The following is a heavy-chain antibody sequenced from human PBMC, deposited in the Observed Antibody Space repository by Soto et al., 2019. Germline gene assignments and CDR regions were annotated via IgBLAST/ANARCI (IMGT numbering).Heavy chain of an antibody. CDR1: GFTFNTYG. J-gene: IGHJ6*02. Sequence: GGSLRLSCAASGFTFNTYGMHWVRQIPGKGLQWVAIIWYDGSIKYYADSVKGRFTISRDNPKNTLYLQMNSLRDEDTAVYYCARIDCTGNNCNPYYHYGMDVWGQGTTVTVSS. CDR2: IWYDGSIK. V-gene: IGHV3-33*01. D-gene: IGHD2-8*02. CDR3: ARIDCTGNNCNPYYHYGMDV.